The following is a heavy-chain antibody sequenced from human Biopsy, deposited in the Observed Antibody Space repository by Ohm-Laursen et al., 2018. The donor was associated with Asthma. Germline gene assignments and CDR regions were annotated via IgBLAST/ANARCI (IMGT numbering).Heavy chain of an antibody. D-gene: IGHD3-3*01. CDR2: IKKDGSEK. CDR3: ASQSSGPDFWSGYYYFDY. J-gene: IGHJ4*02. Sequence: SLRLSCSASGFTFSSYWMSWVRQAPGKGLEWVANIKKDGSEKYYVDSVKGRFTISRDNVKNSLYLQMNSLRAEDTAVYYCASQSSGPDFWSGYYYFDYWGQGTLVTVSS. CDR1: GFTFSSYW. V-gene: IGHV3-7*01.